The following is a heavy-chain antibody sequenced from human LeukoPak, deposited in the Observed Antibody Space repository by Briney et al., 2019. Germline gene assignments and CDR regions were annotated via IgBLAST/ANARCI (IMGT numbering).Heavy chain of an antibody. V-gene: IGHV3-43*02. CDR1: GFTFDDYA. J-gene: IGHJ6*02. CDR2: ISGDGGST. Sequence: GESLRLSCAASGFTFDDYAMHWVRQAPGKGLEWVSLISGDGGSTYYADSVKGRFTISRDNSKNSLYLQMNSLRTEDTALYYCAKDIFPAGTTGTVPYYYYYYGMDVWGQGTTVTVSS. CDR3: AKDIFPAGTTGTVPYYYYYYGMDV. D-gene: IGHD1-1*01.